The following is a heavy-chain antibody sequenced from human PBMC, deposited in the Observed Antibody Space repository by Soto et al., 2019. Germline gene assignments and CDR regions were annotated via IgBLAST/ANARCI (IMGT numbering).Heavy chain of an antibody. CDR2: IYYSGST. Sequence: SETLSLTCTVSGGSISSYYWSWIRQPPGKGLEWIGYIYYSGSTNYNPSLKSRVTISVDTSKNQFSLKLSSVTAADTAVYYCANLSDDYSNTVYWGQGTLVTVSS. V-gene: IGHV4-59*08. D-gene: IGHD4-4*01. CDR3: ANLSDDYSNTVY. J-gene: IGHJ4*02. CDR1: GGSISSYY.